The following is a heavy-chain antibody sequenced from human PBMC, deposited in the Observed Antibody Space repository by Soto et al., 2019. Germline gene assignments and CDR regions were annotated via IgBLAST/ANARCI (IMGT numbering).Heavy chain of an antibody. J-gene: IGHJ4*02. CDR2: MFHSGST. CDR1: GYSISSGFY. CDR3: ANQRSREGYNFIEY. V-gene: IGHV4-38-2*01. Sequence: SETLSLTCAVSGYSISSGFYWGWIRQPPGKGLEWIGIMFHSGSTYYNPSLQSRVTISVDTSKNQVSLKLTSVTVADTAVYFWANQRSREGYNFIEYWGQGIQVTVSS. D-gene: IGHD5-12*01.